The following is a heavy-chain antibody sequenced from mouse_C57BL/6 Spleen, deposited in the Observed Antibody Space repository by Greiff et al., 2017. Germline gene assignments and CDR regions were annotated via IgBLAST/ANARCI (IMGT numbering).Heavy chain of an antibody. CDR3: ARWGLRNYYAMDY. CDR2: IDPSDSYT. J-gene: IGHJ4*01. D-gene: IGHD2-4*01. Sequence: QVQLQQPGAELVMPGASVKLSCKASGYTFTSYWMHWVKQRPGQGLEWIGEIDPSDSYTNYNQKFKGKSTLTVDKSSSTAYMQLSSLTSEDSAVYYCARWGLRNYYAMDYWGQGTSVTVSS. V-gene: IGHV1-69*01. CDR1: GYTFTSYW.